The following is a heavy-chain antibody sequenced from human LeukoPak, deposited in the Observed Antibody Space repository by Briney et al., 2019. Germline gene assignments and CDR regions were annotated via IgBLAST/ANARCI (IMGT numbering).Heavy chain of an antibody. V-gene: IGHV3-7*01. CDR2: IRPDGSDE. Sequence: PGGSLRLSCVFSGFTFSSYWMSWVRQAPGKGLEWVANIRPDGSDEYYVDSVKGRFTISRDNAKNSLYLQMNSLRAEDTAVYYCAREGTDYWGQGTLVTVSS. CDR1: GFTFSSYW. D-gene: IGHD1/OR15-1a*01. CDR3: AREGTDY. J-gene: IGHJ4*02.